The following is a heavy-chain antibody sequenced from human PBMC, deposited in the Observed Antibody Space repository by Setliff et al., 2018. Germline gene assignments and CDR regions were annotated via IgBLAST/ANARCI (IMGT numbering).Heavy chain of an antibody. CDR3: ATGDVYDSSAFFSDWFDP. CDR1: GGSFSAYY. J-gene: IGHJ5*02. Sequence: SETLSLTCTVYGGSFSAYYWSWIWQPPGKGLEWIGEISHGGGTNYNPSLKSRVTISIDTSKNLFSLKLTSVTAADTAVYYCATGDVYDSSAFFSDWFDPWGQGTQVTVSS. D-gene: IGHD3-22*01. V-gene: IGHV4-34*01. CDR2: ISHGGGT.